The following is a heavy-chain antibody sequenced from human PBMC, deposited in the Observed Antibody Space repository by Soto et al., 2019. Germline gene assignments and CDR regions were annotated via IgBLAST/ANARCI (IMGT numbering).Heavy chain of an antibody. CDR3: ARGPEGYSKYNWFDP. CDR1: GGSISSGGYY. D-gene: IGHD4-4*01. Sequence: QVQLQESGPGLVKPSQTLSLTCTVSGGSISSGGYYWSWIRQHPGKGLEWIGYIYYSGSTYYNPSLKSRVTISVDTSKNQFSLKLSSVTAADTAVYYCARGPEGYSKYNWFDPWGQGTLVTVSS. J-gene: IGHJ5*02. V-gene: IGHV4-31*03. CDR2: IYYSGST.